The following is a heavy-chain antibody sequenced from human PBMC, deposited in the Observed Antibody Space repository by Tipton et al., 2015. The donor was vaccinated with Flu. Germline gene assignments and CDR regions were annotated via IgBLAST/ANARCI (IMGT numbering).Heavy chain of an antibody. V-gene: IGHV4-38-2*01. Sequence: TLSLTCAVSGYSISSGYYWGWIRQPPGKGLEWIGSIYHSGSTYYNPSLKSRVTISVDTSKNQFSLKLSSVTAADTAVYYCARRYCSGGSCVTGWFDPWGQGTLVSVS. CDR1: GYSISSGYY. J-gene: IGHJ5*02. CDR2: IYHSGST. CDR3: ARRYCSGGSCVTGWFDP. D-gene: IGHD2-15*01.